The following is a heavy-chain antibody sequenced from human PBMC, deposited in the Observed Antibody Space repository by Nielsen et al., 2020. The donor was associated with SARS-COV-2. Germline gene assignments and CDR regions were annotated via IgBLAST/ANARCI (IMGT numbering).Heavy chain of an antibody. CDR3: AKAEDYDYGDYGDY. J-gene: IGHJ4*02. CDR2: ISWNSGSI. Sequence: SLKISCAASGFTFDDYGMSWVRQAPGKGLEWVSGISWNSGSIGYADSVKGRFTISRDNAKNSLYLQMNSLRAEDTALYYCAKAEDYDYGDYGDYWGQGTLVTVSS. V-gene: IGHV3-9*01. CDR1: GFTFDDYG. D-gene: IGHD4-17*01.